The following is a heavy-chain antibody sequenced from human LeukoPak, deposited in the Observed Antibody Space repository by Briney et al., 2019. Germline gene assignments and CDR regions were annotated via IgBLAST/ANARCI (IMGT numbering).Heavy chain of an antibody. CDR1: GGSFSGYY. Sequence: SETLSLTCAVYGGSFSGYYWSWIRQPPGKGLEWIGEINHSGSTNYNPSFKSRVTISVDTSKNQFSLKLSSVTAADTAVYYCARGRRMLHYYGSGSYKTNFDYWGQGTLVTVSS. V-gene: IGHV4-34*01. CDR2: INHSGST. J-gene: IGHJ4*02. CDR3: ARGRRMLHYYGSGSYKTNFDY. D-gene: IGHD3-10*01.